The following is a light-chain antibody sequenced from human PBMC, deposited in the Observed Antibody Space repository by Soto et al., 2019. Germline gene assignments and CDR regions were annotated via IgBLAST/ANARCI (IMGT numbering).Light chain of an antibody. CDR3: QQYNSWPPT. J-gene: IGKJ5*01. CDR1: QSVSSN. CDR2: GAS. V-gene: IGKV3-15*01. Sequence: EIVMTQSPATLSVSPGERATLSCRASQSVSSNLAWYQQKPGQAPRLLIYGASTRATGIPARFNGSGSGTEFTLTISSLESEDFAVYYCQQYNSWPPTFGQGTRLEIK.